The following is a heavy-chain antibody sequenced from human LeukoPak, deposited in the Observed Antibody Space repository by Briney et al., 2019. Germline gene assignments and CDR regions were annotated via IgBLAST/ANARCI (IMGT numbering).Heavy chain of an antibody. J-gene: IGHJ5*02. CDR1: GFTLSNYG. CDR3: ARSLERDYHGSGYYMNNWFDP. D-gene: IGHD3-10*01. V-gene: IGHV3-33*01. Sequence: GGSLRLSCAASGFTLSNYGMHWVRQAPGKGLEWVAVMWYDGSQKYYGDPVKGRFTISRDIAKNTLYLEMNSLRAEDTAVYYCARSLERDYHGSGYYMNNWFDPWGQGTLVTVSS. CDR2: MWYDGSQK.